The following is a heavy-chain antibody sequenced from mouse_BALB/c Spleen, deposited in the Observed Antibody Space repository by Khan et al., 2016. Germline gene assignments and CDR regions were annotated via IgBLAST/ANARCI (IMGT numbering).Heavy chain of an antibody. J-gene: IGHJ2*01. V-gene: IGHV6-6*02. CDR1: GFAFSSYW. CDR2: IRLKSDNYAT. CDR3: TWGNRDD. Sequence: EVQLQESGGGLVQPGGSIKLSCVASGFAFSSYWMSWVRQSPEQGLECVAEIRLKSDNYATHYAQSVNGQFTISRDDSKSRLYLQMNSLGAEDTGMYHCTWGNRDDWGQGTTLTVSS.